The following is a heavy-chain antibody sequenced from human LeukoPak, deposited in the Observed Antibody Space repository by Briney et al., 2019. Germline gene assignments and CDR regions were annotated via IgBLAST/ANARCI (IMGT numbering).Heavy chain of an antibody. CDR3: ARVGNYYGSGSNAFDI. V-gene: IGHV4-39*07. CDR1: GGSISSSSYY. J-gene: IGHJ3*02. CDR2: IYYSGST. D-gene: IGHD3-10*01. Sequence: SETLSLTCTVSGGSISSSSYYWGWIRQPPGKGLEWIGNIYYSGSTYYNPSLKSRVTMSVDTSKNQFSLKLSSVTAADTAVYYCARVGNYYGSGSNAFDIWGQGTMVTVSS.